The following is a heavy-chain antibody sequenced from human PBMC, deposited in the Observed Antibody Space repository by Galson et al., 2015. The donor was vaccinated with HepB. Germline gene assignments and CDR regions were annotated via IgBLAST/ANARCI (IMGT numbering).Heavy chain of an antibody. CDR3: AKDLRSSSWFGWDFDY. CDR2: ISYDGSNK. J-gene: IGHJ4*02. D-gene: IGHD6-13*01. CDR1: GFTFSSYG. V-gene: IGHV3-30*18. Sequence: SLRLSCAASGFTFSSYGMHWVRQAPGKGLEWVAVISYDGSNKYYADSVKGRFTISRDNSKNTLYLQMNSLRAEDTAVYYCAKDLRSSSWFGWDFDYWGQGTLVTVSS.